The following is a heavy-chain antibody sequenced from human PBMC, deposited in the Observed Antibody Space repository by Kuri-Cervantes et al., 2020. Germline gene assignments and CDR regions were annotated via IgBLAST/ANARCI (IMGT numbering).Heavy chain of an antibody. J-gene: IGHJ4*02. Sequence: LSLTCAASGFTFSSYAMHWVRQAPGKGLEWVAVISYDGSNKYYADSVKGRFTISRDNSKNTLYLQMNSLRAEDTAVYYCATGVGATGYWGQGTLVTVSS. D-gene: IGHD1-26*01. CDR1: GFTFSSYA. CDR3: ATGVGATGY. CDR2: ISYDGSNK. V-gene: IGHV3-30*04.